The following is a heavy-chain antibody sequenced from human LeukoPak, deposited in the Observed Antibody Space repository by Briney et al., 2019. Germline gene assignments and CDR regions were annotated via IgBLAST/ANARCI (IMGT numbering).Heavy chain of an antibody. Sequence: SETLSLTCTVSGYSISSGYYWGWIRQPPGKGLEWIGSIYHSGNTYYNPSLKSRVTISIDTSKNQFSLKLRSVTAADTAVYYCARAPLVDLSPLDAFDICGQGTMVTVSS. V-gene: IGHV4-38-2*02. CDR1: GYSISSGYY. CDR2: IYHSGNT. J-gene: IGHJ3*02. CDR3: ARAPLVDLSPLDAFDI. D-gene: IGHD2-15*01.